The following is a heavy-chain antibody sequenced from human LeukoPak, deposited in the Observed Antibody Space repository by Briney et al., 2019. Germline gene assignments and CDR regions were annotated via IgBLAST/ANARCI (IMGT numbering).Heavy chain of an antibody. Sequence: SETLSLTCAVYGGSFSGYYWSWIRQPPGKGLEWIGEINHSGSTNYNPSLKSRVTISVDMSKNQFSLKLSSVTAADTAAYYCARNPPATAEFYFDYWGQGTLVTVSS. D-gene: IGHD1-14*01. CDR1: GGSFSGYY. CDR3: ARNPPATAEFYFDY. J-gene: IGHJ4*02. CDR2: INHSGST. V-gene: IGHV4-34*01.